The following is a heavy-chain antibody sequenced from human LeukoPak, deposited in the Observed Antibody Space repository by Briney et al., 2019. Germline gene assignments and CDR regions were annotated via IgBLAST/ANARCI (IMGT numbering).Heavy chain of an antibody. CDR2: IYPGDSDT. D-gene: IGHD1-1*01. CDR3: ARGGNWFYYYYYMDV. Sequence: GESLKISCKASGYGFINYWIGWVRQMPGKGLEWMGIIYPGDSDTKYSPSFQGQVTISADKSISTAYLQWSSLKASDTAMYYCARGGNWFYYYYYMDVWGKGTTVTVSS. V-gene: IGHV5-51*01. CDR1: GYGFINYW. J-gene: IGHJ6*03.